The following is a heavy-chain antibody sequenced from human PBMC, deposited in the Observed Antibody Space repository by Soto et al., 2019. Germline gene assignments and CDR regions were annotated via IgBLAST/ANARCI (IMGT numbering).Heavy chain of an antibody. D-gene: IGHD3-22*01. Sequence: GGSLRLSCAASGFTFSNAWMNWVRQAPGKGLEWVGRIKSKTDGGTTDYAAPVKGRFTISRDDSKNTLYLQMNSLKTEDTAVYYCTTDRISSGYYWGVGYWGQGTLVTVSS. CDR2: IKSKTDGGTT. CDR3: TTDRISSGYYWGVGY. CDR1: GFTFSNAW. V-gene: IGHV3-15*07. J-gene: IGHJ4*02.